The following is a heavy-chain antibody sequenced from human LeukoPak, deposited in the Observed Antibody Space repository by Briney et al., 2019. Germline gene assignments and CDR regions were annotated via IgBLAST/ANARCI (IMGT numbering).Heavy chain of an antibody. V-gene: IGHV1-46*01. Sequence: ASVKVSCKVSGYTLTELSMHWVRQAPGQGLEWMGIINPSGGSTSYAQKFQGRVTVTADTSTSTAYMELRSLRSEDTAVYYCARGMGYSYGHPQGAFDIWGQGTMVTVSS. D-gene: IGHD5-18*01. CDR2: INPSGGST. CDR1: GYTLTELS. CDR3: ARGMGYSYGHPQGAFDI. J-gene: IGHJ3*02.